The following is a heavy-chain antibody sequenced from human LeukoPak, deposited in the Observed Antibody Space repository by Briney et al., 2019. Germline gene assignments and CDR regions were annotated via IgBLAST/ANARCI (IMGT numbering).Heavy chain of an antibody. D-gene: IGHD2-2*01. CDR1: GGSISGGDYY. V-gene: IGHV4-30-4*08. CDR2: IYYSGST. CDR3: AREKSLVVVPAAPDAFDI. J-gene: IGHJ3*02. Sequence: PSETLSLTCTVSGGSISGGDYYWSWIRQPPGKGLEWTGYIYYSGSTYYNPSLKSRVTISEDTSKNQFSLKLSSVTAADTAVYYCAREKSLVVVPAAPDAFDIWGQGTMVTVSS.